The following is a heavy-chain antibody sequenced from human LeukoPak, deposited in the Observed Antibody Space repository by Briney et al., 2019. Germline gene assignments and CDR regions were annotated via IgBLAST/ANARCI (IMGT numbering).Heavy chain of an antibody. V-gene: IGHV3-30-3*01. J-gene: IGHJ4*02. CDR2: ISYDGSNK. CDR3: ARGYGIAAGD. Sequence: GGSLRLSCAASGFTFSSYAMHWVRQAPGKGLEWEAVISYDGSNKYYADSVKGRFTISRDNSKNTLYLQMNSLRAEDTAVYYCARGYGIAAGDWGQGTLVTVSS. D-gene: IGHD6-13*01. CDR1: GFTFSSYA.